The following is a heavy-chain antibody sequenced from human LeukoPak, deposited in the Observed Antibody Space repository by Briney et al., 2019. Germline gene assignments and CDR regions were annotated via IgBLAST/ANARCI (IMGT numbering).Heavy chain of an antibody. CDR1: GFTFSSYW. J-gene: IGHJ6*02. CDR3: ARGGGLDV. Sequence: GGSLRLSCEASGFTFSSYWMNWARQAPGKGLEWVASINHNGNVNYYVDSVKGRFTISRDNAKNSLYLQMSNLRAEDTAVYFCARGGGLDVWGQGATVTVSS. D-gene: IGHD3-16*01. V-gene: IGHV3-7*03. CDR2: INHNGNVN.